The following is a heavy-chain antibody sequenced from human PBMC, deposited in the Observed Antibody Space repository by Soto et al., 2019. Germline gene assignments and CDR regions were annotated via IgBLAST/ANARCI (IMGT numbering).Heavy chain of an antibody. CDR3: TRDASRDSSARGWFDP. J-gene: IGHJ5*02. D-gene: IGHD6-13*01. CDR2: ISSNSAYI. Sequence: GGSLRLSCAASGFTFRSFTMNWVRQAPGKGLEWVSTISSNSAYIYYTDALRGRFTISRDNAKNSLHLQMNSLRAEDTAVYYCTRDASRDSSARGWFDPWGTGTLVTVSS. V-gene: IGHV3-21*01. CDR1: GFTFRSFT.